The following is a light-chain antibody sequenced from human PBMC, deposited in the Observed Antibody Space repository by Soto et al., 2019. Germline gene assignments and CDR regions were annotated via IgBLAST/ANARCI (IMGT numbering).Light chain of an antibody. J-gene: IGLJ1*01. CDR2: EVS. CDR3: CSYAGSSTPYV. Sequence: QSALTQPASVSGSPGQSTTISCTGTSSDFGSYNLVSWYQQHPGKAPKLMIYEVSKRPSGVSNRFSGSKSGNTASLTISGLQAEDEADYYCCSYAGSSTPYVFGTGTKVTVL. V-gene: IGLV2-23*02. CDR1: SSDFGSYNL.